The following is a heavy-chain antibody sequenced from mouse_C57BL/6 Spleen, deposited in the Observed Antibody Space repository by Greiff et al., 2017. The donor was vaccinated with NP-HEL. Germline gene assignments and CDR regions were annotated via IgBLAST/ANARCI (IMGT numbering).Heavy chain of an antibody. CDR3: ARWTAQAYYAMDY. J-gene: IGHJ4*01. D-gene: IGHD3-2*02. CDR1: GYTFTSYW. CDR2: IYPGSGST. Sequence: VQLQQPGAELVKPGASVKMSCKASGYTFTSYWITWVKQRPGQGLEWIGDIYPGSGSTNYNEKFKSKATLTVDTSSSTAYMQLSSLTSEDSAVYYCARWTAQAYYAMDYWGQGTSVTVSS. V-gene: IGHV1-55*01.